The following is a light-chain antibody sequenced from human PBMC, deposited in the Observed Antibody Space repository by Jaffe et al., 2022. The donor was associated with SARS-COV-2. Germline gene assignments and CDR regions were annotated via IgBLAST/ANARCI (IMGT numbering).Light chain of an antibody. V-gene: IGLV2-8*01. Sequence: QSALTQPPSASGSPGQSVTISCTGTSSDVGGYKYVSWYQQHPGKAPKLMIYEVSKRPSGVPDRFSGSKSANTASLTVSGLQAEDEADYYCSSYAGSNNYVFGTGTKVTVL. CDR2: EVS. CDR3: SSYAGSNNYV. CDR1: SSDVGGYKY. J-gene: IGLJ1*01.